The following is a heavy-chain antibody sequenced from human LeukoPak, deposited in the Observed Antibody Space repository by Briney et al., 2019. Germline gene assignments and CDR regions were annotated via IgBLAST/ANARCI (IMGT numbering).Heavy chain of an antibody. D-gene: IGHD5-18*01. V-gene: IGHV4-59*01. CDR2: IYYSGST. CDR1: GGSISSYY. Sequence: SGTLSLTCTVSGGSISSYYWSWIRQPPGKGLEWIGYIYYSGSTNYNPSLKSRVTISVDTSKNQFSLKLSSVTAADTAVYYCARTYSYGSLTYFDYWGQGTLVTVSS. J-gene: IGHJ4*02. CDR3: ARTYSYGSLTYFDY.